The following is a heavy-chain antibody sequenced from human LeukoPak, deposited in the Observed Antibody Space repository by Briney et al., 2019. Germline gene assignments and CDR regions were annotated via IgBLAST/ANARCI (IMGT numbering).Heavy chain of an antibody. J-gene: IGHJ4*02. D-gene: IGHD4-17*01. CDR1: GISFSSHG. Sequence: QPGTSLRLSCAASGISFSSHGMHWVRQAPGKGLEWVAVIWYDGSNIYYADSVKGRFTISRDNSKNTLYLQMNSLRAEDTALYYCARENDYALDYWGQGTLVTVSP. CDR2: IWYDGSNI. CDR3: ARENDYALDY. V-gene: IGHV3-33*01.